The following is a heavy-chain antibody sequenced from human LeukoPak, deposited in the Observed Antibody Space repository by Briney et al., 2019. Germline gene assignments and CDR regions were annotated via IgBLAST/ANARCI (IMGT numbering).Heavy chain of an antibody. D-gene: IGHD5-18*01. CDR1: GFTFSSYA. V-gene: IGHV3-30-3*01. Sequence: WGSLRLSCAASGFTFSSYAMHWVRQAPGKGLEWVAVISYDGSNKYYADSVKGRFTISRDNSRTPLYLQMNSLRPEDTALYFCARGQGYSYGPDYFDYWGQGTLVTVSS. CDR3: ARGQGYSYGPDYFDY. CDR2: ISYDGSNK. J-gene: IGHJ4*02.